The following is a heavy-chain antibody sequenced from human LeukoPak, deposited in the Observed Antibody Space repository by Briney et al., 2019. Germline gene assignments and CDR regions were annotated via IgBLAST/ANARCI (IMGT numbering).Heavy chain of an antibody. J-gene: IGHJ4*02. CDR1: GFTFSSYA. Sequence: GGSLRLSCAASGFTFSSYAMSWVRQAPGKGLEWVSAISGSGGSTYYADSVKGRFTISRDNSKNTLSLQMNSLRAEDTAIYYCAKGRYDTSWLNFDYWGQGTLVTVSS. V-gene: IGHV3-23*01. CDR3: AKGRYDTSWLNFDY. CDR2: ISGSGGST. D-gene: IGHD6-13*01.